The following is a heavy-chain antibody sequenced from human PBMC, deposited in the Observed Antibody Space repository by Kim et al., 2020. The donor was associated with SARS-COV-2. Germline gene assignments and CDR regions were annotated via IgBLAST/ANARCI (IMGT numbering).Heavy chain of an antibody. J-gene: IGHJ4*02. Sequence: SVKVSCKASGGTFSTYAISWVRQAPGQGLEWMGGIIPIFGTANYAQKFQGRVTITADESTSTAYMELSSLRSEDTAMYYFASTNQWELSVYWGQGTLVT. V-gene: IGHV1-69*13. CDR1: GGTFSTYA. CDR3: ASTNQWELSVY. CDR2: IIPIFGTA. D-gene: IGHD1-26*01.